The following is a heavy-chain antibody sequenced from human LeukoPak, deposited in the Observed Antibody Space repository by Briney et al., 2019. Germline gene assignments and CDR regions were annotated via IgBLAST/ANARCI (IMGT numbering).Heavy chain of an antibody. D-gene: IGHD1-1*01. J-gene: IGHJ4*02. CDR1: GFTFSSTW. CDR3: ATAGNYYFEP. V-gene: IGHV3-74*01. CDR2: MNGDGSVT. Sequence: PGGSLRLSCAASGFTFSSTWMHWVRQSPEKGLVWVARMNGDGSVTDHADSVKGRFSISRDNARNTLYLQMNSLRAEDTAVYYCATAGNYYFEPSGQGALVTVSS.